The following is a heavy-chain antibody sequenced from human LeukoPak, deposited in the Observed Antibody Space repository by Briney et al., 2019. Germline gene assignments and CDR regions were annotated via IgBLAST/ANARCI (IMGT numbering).Heavy chain of an antibody. V-gene: IGHV4-34*01. D-gene: IGHD2-2*02. CDR1: GGSFSGYY. CDR2: INHRRST. J-gene: IGHJ3*02. CDR3: ARSYCSSTSCYTSAGDAFDI. Sequence: SETLSLTCAVYGGSFSGYYWSWIRQPPGKGLEWIGEINHRRSTNYNPSLKSRVTISVDTSKNQFSLKLSSVTAADTAVYYCARSYCSSTSCYTSAGDAFDIWGQGTMVTVSS.